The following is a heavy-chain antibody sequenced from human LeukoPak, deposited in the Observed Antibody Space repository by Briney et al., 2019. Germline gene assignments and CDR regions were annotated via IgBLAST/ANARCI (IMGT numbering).Heavy chain of an antibody. CDR2: IKEDGSQK. V-gene: IGHV3-7*01. CDR1: GFTFSRYW. D-gene: IGHD2-8*01. J-gene: IGHJ4*02. CDR3: ARGMAMVGYFDY. Sequence: PGGSLRLSCAGSGFTFSRYWMSWVRRAPGKGLEWVANIKEDGSQKYYADSVKGRFTISRDNARNSLSLQMNSLRAEDTAVYYCARGMAMVGYFDYWGQGTLVTVSS.